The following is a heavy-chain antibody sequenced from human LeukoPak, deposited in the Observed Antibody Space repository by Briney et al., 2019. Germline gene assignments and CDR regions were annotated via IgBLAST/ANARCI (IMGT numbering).Heavy chain of an antibody. J-gene: IGHJ3*02. CDR1: GGTFSSYA. V-gene: IGHV1-69*05. D-gene: IGHD3-22*01. Sequence: GASVKVSCKASGGTFSSYAISWVRQAPGQGLEWMGGIIPIFGTANYAQQFQGRVTITTDESTSTAYMELSSLRSEDTAVHYCAVVVITGAFDIWGQGTMVTVSS. CDR3: AVVVITGAFDI. CDR2: IIPIFGTA.